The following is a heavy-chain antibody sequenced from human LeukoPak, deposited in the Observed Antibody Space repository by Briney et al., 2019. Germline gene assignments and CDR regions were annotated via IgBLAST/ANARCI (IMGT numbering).Heavy chain of an antibody. CDR3: ARTTPWKNWFDP. J-gene: IGHJ5*02. CDR2: IYYSGST. D-gene: IGHD4-17*01. Sequence: PSETLSLTCTVSGVSISSSSYCWGWIRQPPGKGLEWIGSIYYSGSTYYNPSLKSRVTISVDTSKNQFSLKLSSVTAADTAVYYCARTTPWKNWFDPWGQGTLVTVSS. V-gene: IGHV4-39*01. CDR1: GVSISSSSYC.